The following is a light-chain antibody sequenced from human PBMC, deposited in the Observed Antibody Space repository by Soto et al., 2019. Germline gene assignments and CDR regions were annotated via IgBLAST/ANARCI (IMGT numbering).Light chain of an antibody. CDR1: QGISTW. V-gene: IGKV1D-16*01. Sequence: DLQMTQFPSSVSASVGDRVNITCRASQGISTWLAWYQQKPERAPKSLIYGASRLQSGVPPRFSGSGSETDFTLTLSGRQPEDFATYYCQQYDRYPRTFGQGTKVEIK. J-gene: IGKJ1*01. CDR3: QQYDRYPRT. CDR2: GAS.